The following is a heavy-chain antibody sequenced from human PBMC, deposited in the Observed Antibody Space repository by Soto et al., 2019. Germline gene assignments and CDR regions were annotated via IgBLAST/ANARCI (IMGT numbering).Heavy chain of an antibody. CDR2: TYYRSKWYN. Sequence: PSQTLSLTCAISGYSVSSNSAAWNWIRQSPSRGLEWLGRTYYRSKWYNDYAVSVKSRITINPDTSKNQFSLQLNSVTPEDTAVYYCARGLYQLLTHYYYYYGMDVWGQGTTVTVSS. J-gene: IGHJ6*02. V-gene: IGHV6-1*01. CDR3: ARGLYQLLTHYYYYYGMDV. D-gene: IGHD2-2*01. CDR1: GYSVSSNSAA.